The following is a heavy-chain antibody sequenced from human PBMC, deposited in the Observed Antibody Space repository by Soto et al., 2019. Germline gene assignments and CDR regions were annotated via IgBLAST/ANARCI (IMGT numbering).Heavy chain of an antibody. J-gene: IGHJ4*02. V-gene: IGHV4-31*03. Sequence: QVQLQESGPGLVKPSQTLSLTCTVSGGSISSGGYYWSWIRQHPGKGLEWIGYIYYSGSTYYNPSLTSRVTVSVDTSKNQFALKLRSVTAADTAVYCCARGGSSWLVPHWGQGTLVTVSS. CDR2: IYYSGST. CDR3: ARGGSSWLVPH. CDR1: GGSISSGGYY. D-gene: IGHD6-13*01.